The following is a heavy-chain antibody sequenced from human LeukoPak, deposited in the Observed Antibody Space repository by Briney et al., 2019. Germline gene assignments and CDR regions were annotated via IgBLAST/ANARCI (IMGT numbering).Heavy chain of an antibody. CDR2: IYSDGST. CDR3: AKIHSVVVVVAATLALDY. D-gene: IGHD2-15*01. V-gene: IGHV3-53*01. Sequence: GGSLRLSCAASGLTVSSNCMSWVRQAPGKGLEWVSLIYSDGSTYYADSVKGRFTISRDNSKNTLYLQMNSLRAEDTAVYYCAKIHSVVVVVAATLALDYWGQGTLVTVSS. CDR1: GLTVSSNC. J-gene: IGHJ4*02.